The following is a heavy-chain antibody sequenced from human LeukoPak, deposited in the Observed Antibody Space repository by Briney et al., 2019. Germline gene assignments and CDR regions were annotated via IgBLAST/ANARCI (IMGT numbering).Heavy chain of an antibody. CDR2: ISWNSGSI. CDR3: AKEGTPGIAAAAYDY. D-gene: IGHD6-13*01. V-gene: IGHV3-9*01. Sequence: GRSLRLSCAASGFTFDEYAMHWVRQAPGKGLEWVSGISWNSGSIGYADSVKGRFTISRDNAKNSLYLLMNSLRAEDTALYYCAKEGTPGIAAAAYDYWGQGTLVTVS. CDR1: GFTFDEYA. J-gene: IGHJ4*02.